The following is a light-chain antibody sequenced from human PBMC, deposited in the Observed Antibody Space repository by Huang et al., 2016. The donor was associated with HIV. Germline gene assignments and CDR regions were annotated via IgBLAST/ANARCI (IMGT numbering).Light chain of an antibody. CDR2: GSS. V-gene: IGKV1-39*01. CDR1: PSIGNY. Sequence: DIQMTQSPSSLSASVGDRVTVTCRASPSIGNYLNWYQQKPGKAPKLLIYGSSCLQSGVPARFSGSGSWTVFILSITSLQPEDFATYYCQQSYNSWTFGQGTKVDIK. CDR3: QQSYNSWT. J-gene: IGKJ1*01.